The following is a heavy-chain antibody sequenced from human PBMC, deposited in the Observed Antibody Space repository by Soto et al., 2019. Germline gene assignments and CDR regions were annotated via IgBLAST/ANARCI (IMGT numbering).Heavy chain of an antibody. Sequence: EVQLVESGGGLVQPGGSLRLSCAASGFTFSSYDMHWVRQATGKGLDWVSAIGTAGDTYYPGSVKGRFTISRENAKNSLYLQMNSLRAGDTAVYYCARRGDSGAFDIWGQGTMVTVSS. CDR2: IGTAGDT. CDR1: GFTFSSYD. J-gene: IGHJ3*02. D-gene: IGHD3-10*01. V-gene: IGHV3-13*01. CDR3: ARRGDSGAFDI.